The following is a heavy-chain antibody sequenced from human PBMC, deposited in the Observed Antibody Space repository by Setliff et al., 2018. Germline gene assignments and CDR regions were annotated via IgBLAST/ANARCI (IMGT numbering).Heavy chain of an antibody. V-gene: IGHV3-23*01. Sequence: GESLKISCAASGFTFSSYAMNWVRQAPGKGLEWVSFISGGGSRTYYADSVKGRFTISRDNSKNTLYLQMNSLSAADTAVYYCARAPRYFDPTGSYFDFWGQGTLVTVSS. CDR3: ARAPRYFDPTGSYFDF. J-gene: IGHJ4*02. CDR1: GFTFSSYA. CDR2: ISGGGSRT. D-gene: IGHD3-22*01.